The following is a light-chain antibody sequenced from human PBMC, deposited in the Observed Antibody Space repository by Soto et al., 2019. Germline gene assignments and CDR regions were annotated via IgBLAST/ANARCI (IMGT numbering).Light chain of an antibody. CDR2: EVS. CDR3: SSYTSSSIDYV. Sequence: HSALTQPASVSGSPGQSITISCTGTSSDVGGYNYVSWYQQHPGKAPKLMIYEVSNRPSGVSNLFSGSKSGNTASLTSSGLQAEDEADYYCSSYTSSSIDYVFGTGTKVTVL. V-gene: IGLV2-14*01. CDR1: SSDVGGYNY. J-gene: IGLJ1*01.